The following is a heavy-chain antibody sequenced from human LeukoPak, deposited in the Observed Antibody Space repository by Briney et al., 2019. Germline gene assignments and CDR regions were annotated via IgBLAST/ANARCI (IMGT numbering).Heavy chain of an antibody. CDR2: ISGSGGST. D-gene: IGHD6-19*01. Sequence: GGSLRLSCAASGFTFSSYAMSWVRQAPGRGLEWVSAISGSGGSTYYADSVKGRFTISRDNSKNTLYLQMNSLRAEDTAVYYCAKDWRGDKYSSGWSPPYFDYWGQGTLVTVSS. J-gene: IGHJ4*02. V-gene: IGHV3-23*01. CDR1: GFTFSSYA. CDR3: AKDWRGDKYSSGWSPPYFDY.